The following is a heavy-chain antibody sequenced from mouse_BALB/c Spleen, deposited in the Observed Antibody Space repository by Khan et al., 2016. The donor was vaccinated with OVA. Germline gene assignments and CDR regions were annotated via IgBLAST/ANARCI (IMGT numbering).Heavy chain of an antibody. CDR1: GYTFINYW. J-gene: IGHJ2*01. CDR2: INPSTGYT. V-gene: IGHV1-7*01. D-gene: IGHD1-1*01. Sequence: QVQLQQSGAELAKPGASVKMSCKASGYTFINYWILWVKQRPGQGLEWIGYINPSTGYTEYNQNFKDKATLTADKSSSPAYMQLSSLTSEDSAVFYGARRSRRWDFAYWGQGTTLTVSS. CDR3: ARRSRRWDFAY.